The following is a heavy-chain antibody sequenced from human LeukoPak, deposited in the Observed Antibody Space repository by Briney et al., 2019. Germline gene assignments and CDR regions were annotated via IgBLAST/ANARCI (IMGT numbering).Heavy chain of an antibody. Sequence: PSETLSLTCTVSGGSISTFYWSWLRQPPGKHLEWIGYVYYSGSTNYNPSFKTRVTISVDTSKNQLSLKLSSVTPADTAVYYCARVDYDSSGYFDYWGQGTLVTVSS. V-gene: IGHV4-59*01. CDR1: GGSISTFY. CDR2: VYYSGST. J-gene: IGHJ4*02. CDR3: ARVDYDSSGYFDY. D-gene: IGHD3-22*01.